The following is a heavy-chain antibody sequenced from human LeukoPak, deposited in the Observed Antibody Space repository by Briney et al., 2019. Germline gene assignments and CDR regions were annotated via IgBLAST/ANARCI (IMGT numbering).Heavy chain of an antibody. D-gene: IGHD6-19*01. CDR3: ARGGTVAGSRDWYFDL. Sequence: GASVKVSCKASGYTFTTYSMNWVRQAPGQEPEWMGWINTNTGDPTYAQGFTGRFVFSLDTSVSTAYLQISSLKAEDTAVYYCARGGTVAGSRDWYFDLWGRGTLVTVSS. CDR2: INTNTGDP. V-gene: IGHV7-4-1*02. CDR1: GYTFTTYS. J-gene: IGHJ2*01.